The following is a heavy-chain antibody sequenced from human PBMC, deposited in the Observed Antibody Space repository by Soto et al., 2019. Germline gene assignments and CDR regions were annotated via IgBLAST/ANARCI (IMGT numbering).Heavy chain of an antibody. Sequence: QVQLQESGPGLVKPSETLSLTCTVSGGSINNHYWSWIRQPPGQGLEWIGYIYYSGSTNYNPSLKSRVTMSVDTSKNQFSLKLSSLTAADTVIYYCARANWFFDYWGQGTLVTVSS. CDR2: IYYSGST. CDR3: ARANWFFDY. J-gene: IGHJ4*02. CDR1: GGSINNHY. D-gene: IGHD7-27*01. V-gene: IGHV4-59*11.